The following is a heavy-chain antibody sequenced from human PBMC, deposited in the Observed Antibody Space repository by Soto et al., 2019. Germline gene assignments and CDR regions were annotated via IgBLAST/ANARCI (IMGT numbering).Heavy chain of an antibody. CDR3: VREGGFSAWYAF. CDR1: GGSISSYY. D-gene: IGHD6-19*01. CDR2: IYFRGST. J-gene: IGHJ5*01. Sequence: SETLSLTCTVSGGSISSYYWSWIRQPPGKGLEWIGYIYFRGSTNYNPSLKSRVTISVDTSKNQLSLKLNSGTAAVTAIFFCVREGGFSAWYAFRGQGTLVIVS. V-gene: IGHV4-59*01.